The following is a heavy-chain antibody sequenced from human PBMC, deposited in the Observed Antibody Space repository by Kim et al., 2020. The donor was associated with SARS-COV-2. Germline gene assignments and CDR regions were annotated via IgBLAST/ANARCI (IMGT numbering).Heavy chain of an antibody. CDR1: GGSFSGYY. CDR3: ARWAELRYFDWLLRADGMDV. D-gene: IGHD3-9*01. Sequence: SETLSLTCAVYGGSFSGYYWSWIRQPPGKGLEWIGEINHSGSTNYNPSLKSRVTISVDTSKNQFSLKLSSVTAADTAVYYCARWAELRYFDWLLRADGMDVWGQGTTVTVSS. V-gene: IGHV4-34*01. CDR2: INHSGST. J-gene: IGHJ6*02.